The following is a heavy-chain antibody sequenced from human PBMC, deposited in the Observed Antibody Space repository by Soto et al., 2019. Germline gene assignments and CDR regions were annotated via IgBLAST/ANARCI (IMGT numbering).Heavy chain of an antibody. CDR3: ATDLGVASAPLSILYFQQ. Sequence: ASVEVSCKVSGYSLNELCMHWVRQPPGKGLEWIGGFDPEEGKMIYAQNFQGRVTMTEDTSTDTAYMELNSLTSEDTAIYYCATDLGVASAPLSILYFQQWGQGTVVTVSS. D-gene: IGHD3-10*01. CDR1: GYSLNELC. J-gene: IGHJ1*01. V-gene: IGHV1-24*01. CDR2: FDPEEGKM.